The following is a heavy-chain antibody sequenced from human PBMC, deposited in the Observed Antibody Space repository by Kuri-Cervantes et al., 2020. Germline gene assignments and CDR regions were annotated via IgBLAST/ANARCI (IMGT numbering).Heavy chain of an antibody. D-gene: IGHD3-3*01. V-gene: IGHV3-23*01. J-gene: IGHJ6*02. CDR2: ITGSGGST. Sequence: GESLKISCAASGFTFSSYAMSWVRQAPGKGLEWVSAITGSGGSTYYADSVKGRFTISRDNSKNTLYLQMKSLRAEDTAVYYGAKDRVLAESGSIYYYGMDVWGQGTTVTDSS. CDR3: AKDRVLAESGSIYYYGMDV. CDR1: GFTFSSYA.